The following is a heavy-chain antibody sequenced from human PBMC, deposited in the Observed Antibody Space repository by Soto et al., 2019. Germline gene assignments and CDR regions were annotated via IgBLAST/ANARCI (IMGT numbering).Heavy chain of an antibody. D-gene: IGHD2-2*01. V-gene: IGHV3-23*01. J-gene: IGHJ5*02. Sequence: GGSLRLSCSASGFTFSSYAMSWVRQAPGKGLEWVPAISGSGGSTYYADSVKGRFTISRDNSKNTLYLQMNSLRAEDTAVYYCAKDNIVVVPAAGFDPWGQGTLVTVSS. CDR2: ISGSGGST. CDR3: AKDNIVVVPAAGFDP. CDR1: GFTFSSYA.